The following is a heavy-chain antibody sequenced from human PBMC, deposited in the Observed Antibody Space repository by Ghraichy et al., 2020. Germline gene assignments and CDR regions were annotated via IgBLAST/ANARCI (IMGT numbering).Heavy chain of an antibody. D-gene: IGHD1-26*01. CDR2: THYRSKWYI. CDR3: ARGTWGLFDY. V-gene: IGHV6-1*01. J-gene: IGHJ4*02. CDR1: GDTISSSSAS. Sequence: SQTLSLTCAISGDTISSSSASWNWIRQSPVRGLEWLGGTHYRSKWYIDYADSVKGRITIMADTSKNQFSLLVNSVTPEDTAVYYCARGTWGLFDYWGQGTLVTVSS.